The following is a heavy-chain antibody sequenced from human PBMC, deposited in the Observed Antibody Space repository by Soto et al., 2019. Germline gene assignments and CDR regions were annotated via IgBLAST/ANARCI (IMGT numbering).Heavy chain of an antibody. J-gene: IGHJ4*02. D-gene: IGHD3-9*01. V-gene: IGHV3-30*18. CDR3: ANPHFDWLFAYDV. Sequence: GWSLSLSCAAAGVTFSSYGGHWVRQAPGKGLEWVAVISYDGSNKYYADSVKGRFTISRDNSKNTLYLQMNSLRAEDTAVYYCANPHFDWLFAYDVWGQGTLVSVSS. CDR1: GVTFSSYG. CDR2: ISYDGSNK.